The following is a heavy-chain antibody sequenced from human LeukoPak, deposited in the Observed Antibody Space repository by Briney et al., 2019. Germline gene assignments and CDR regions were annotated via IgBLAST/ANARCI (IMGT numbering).Heavy chain of an antibody. CDR2: TYYRSRWYT. CDR3: VGGSGSFDY. V-gene: IGHV6-1*01. CDR1: GDSVSSNSAA. J-gene: IGHJ4*02. Sequence: SQTLSLTCAISGDSVSSNSAAWNWIRQSPSRGLECLGRTYYRSRWYTDYAPSVKSRITINPDTSKNQVSLHLNSVSPVDTAVYYCVGGSGSFDYWGQGTLVTVSS. D-gene: IGHD3-10*01.